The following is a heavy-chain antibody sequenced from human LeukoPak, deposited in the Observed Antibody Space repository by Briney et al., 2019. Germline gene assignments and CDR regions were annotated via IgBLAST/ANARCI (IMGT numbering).Heavy chain of an antibody. D-gene: IGHD3-10*01. V-gene: IGHV3-23*01. J-gene: IGHJ4*02. CDR2: ISGSGGST. CDR3: AKTTADYYGSGSPFDH. Sequence: TGGSLRLSCAASGFTFSSYAMSWVRQAPGKGLEWVSAISGSGGSTYYADSVKGRFTISRDNSKNTLYLQMNSLRAEDTAVYYCAKTTADYYGSGSPFDHWGQGTLVTVSS. CDR1: GFTFSSYA.